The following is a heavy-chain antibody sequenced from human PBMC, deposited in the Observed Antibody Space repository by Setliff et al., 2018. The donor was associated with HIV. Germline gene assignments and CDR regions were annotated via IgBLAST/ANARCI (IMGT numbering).Heavy chain of an antibody. Sequence: NLSETLSLTCGVSGDSINSGYYWGWIRQPPGKGPEWIGSIYHSGSTYYSPSLKSRVTILVDTSKNEVSLKLSSVTAADTAVYYCAQSGRGADDAFDIWGQGTMVTVSS. D-gene: IGHD3-10*01. CDR3: AQSGRGADDAFDI. CDR2: IYHSGST. J-gene: IGHJ3*02. V-gene: IGHV4-38-2*01. CDR1: GDSINSGYY.